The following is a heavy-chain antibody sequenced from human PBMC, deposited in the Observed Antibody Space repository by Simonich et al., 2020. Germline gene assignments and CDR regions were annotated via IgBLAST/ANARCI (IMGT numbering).Heavy chain of an antibody. CDR1: GYTFTGYY. D-gene: IGHD6-25*01. V-gene: IGHV1-2*02. CDR2: INPNSGGT. CDR3: ARGGLGHWYFDL. Sequence: QVQLVQSGAEVKKPGASVKVSCKASGYTFTGYYMHWVRQAPGQGLEWMGWINPNSGGTNNAQRCQGRVTMTRDTYISTASMELSRLRSDDTAVYYCARGGLGHWYFDLWGRGTLVTVSS. J-gene: IGHJ2*01.